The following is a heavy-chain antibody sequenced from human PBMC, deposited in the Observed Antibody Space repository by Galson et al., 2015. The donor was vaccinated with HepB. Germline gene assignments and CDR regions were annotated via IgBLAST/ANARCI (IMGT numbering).Heavy chain of an antibody. V-gene: IGHV3-49*03. CDR3: TRAGSSGYYDFWSGPPTYDY. J-gene: IGHJ4*02. CDR1: GFTFGDYA. Sequence: SLRLSCAASGFTFGDYAMSWFRQAPGKGLEWVGFIRSKAYGGTTEYAASVKGRFTISRDDSKSIAYLQMNSLKTEDTAVYYCTRAGSSGYYDFWSGPPTYDYWGQGTLVTVSS. CDR2: IRSKAYGGTT. D-gene: IGHD3-3*01.